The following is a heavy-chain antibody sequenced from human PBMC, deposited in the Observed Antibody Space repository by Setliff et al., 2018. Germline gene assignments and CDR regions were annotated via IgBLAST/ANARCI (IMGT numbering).Heavy chain of an antibody. Sequence: SETLSLTCTVSRGSINSHYWSWIRQPAGKGLEWIGRIFGSGSTNYNPSLKSRVTMSIDTSKNQFFLKVRSVTAADTAVYHCARDRGSNNSPEDFDYWGLGTLVTVSS. CDR3: ARDRGSNNSPEDFDY. V-gene: IGHV4-4*07. CDR2: IFGSGST. CDR1: RGSINSHY. J-gene: IGHJ4*02. D-gene: IGHD1-1*01.